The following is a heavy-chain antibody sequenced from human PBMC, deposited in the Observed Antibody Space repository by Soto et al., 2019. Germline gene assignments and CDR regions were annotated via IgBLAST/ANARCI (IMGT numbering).Heavy chain of an antibody. D-gene: IGHD6-19*01. CDR2: TTLDGSSG. Sequence: QVQLVESGGGVARPGGSLSLSGAASEFTFSSFGLHWVRQAPGKGLEWVDVTTLDGSSGYYPDSVRGRFTISRDKATNTLYLQMNSLRAEDTAVYYCAKSPPAVAGYFDYWGQGTLVTVSS. CDR3: AKSPPAVAGYFDY. V-gene: IGHV3-30*18. CDR1: EFTFSSFG. J-gene: IGHJ4*02.